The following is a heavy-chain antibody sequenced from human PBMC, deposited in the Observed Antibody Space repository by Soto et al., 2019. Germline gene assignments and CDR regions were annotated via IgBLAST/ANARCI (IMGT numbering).Heavy chain of an antibody. CDR3: VRNGYYCLDI. CDR1: GDSITNSDW. Sequence: QIQLQESGPGLVKSSGTLSLTCTVSGDSITNSDWWSWVRQSPGKGLEWIGEIHHSGATNYNPSLXCRVTISVDKSTNHLSLTVSSVTAADTAVYYCVRNGYYCLDIWGRGTTVTVSS. CDR2: IHHSGAT. V-gene: IGHV4-4*02. J-gene: IGHJ6*02.